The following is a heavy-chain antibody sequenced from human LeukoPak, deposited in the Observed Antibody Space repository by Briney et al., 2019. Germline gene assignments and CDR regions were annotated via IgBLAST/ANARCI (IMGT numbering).Heavy chain of an antibody. V-gene: IGHV1-18*01. CDR1: GYTFTTFG. Sequence: ASVKVSCEASGYTFTTFGISWVRQAPGQGLEWMGWINTFNGDTRYAQRVEGRVTMTSDRSTSTAYMELSSLRSDDTAVYYCARVKTYYYDTSAYYYSTWGQGTLVTVSS. J-gene: IGHJ4*02. CDR3: ARVKTYYYDTSAYYYST. CDR2: INTFNGDT. D-gene: IGHD3-22*01.